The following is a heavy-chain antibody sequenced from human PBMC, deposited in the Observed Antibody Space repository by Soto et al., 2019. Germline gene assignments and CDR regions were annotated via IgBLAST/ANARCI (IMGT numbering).Heavy chain of an antibody. Sequence: GGSLRLSCAGSGFKFNNYAMTWVRQAPGKGLEWVSSISASGGSSYYADPVKGRFIISRDNSKNTLYLQMNTLRAEDTAVYYCAKDCHNWNFRNDAFDIWGQGTMVTVSS. J-gene: IGHJ3*02. CDR3: AKDCHNWNFRNDAFDI. D-gene: IGHD1-7*01. V-gene: IGHV3-23*01. CDR1: GFKFNNYA. CDR2: ISASGGSS.